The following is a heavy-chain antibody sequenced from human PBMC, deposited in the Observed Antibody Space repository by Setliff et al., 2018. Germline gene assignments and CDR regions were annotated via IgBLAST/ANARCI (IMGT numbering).Heavy chain of an antibody. CDR3: VREGVDSRSSTDYRYYMGV. V-gene: IGHV1-69*05. J-gene: IGHJ6*03. D-gene: IGHD3-22*01. CDR1: GATFSSYG. Sequence: ASVKVSCKASGATFSSYGISWVRQAPGQGLEWMGGTIPMFGTTEYAQKFQGRLTTITDESTNTAFMQLSSLRSDDTAVYYCVREGVDSRSSTDYRYYMGVWGKGTTVTVSS. CDR2: TIPMFGTT.